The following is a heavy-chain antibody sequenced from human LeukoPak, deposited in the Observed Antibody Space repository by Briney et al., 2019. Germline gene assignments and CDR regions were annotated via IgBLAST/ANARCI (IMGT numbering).Heavy chain of an antibody. CDR2: IKQDGSQK. V-gene: IGHV3-7*05. CDR3: ARGGGWLTDY. CDR1: GFTFVNSW. Sequence: PGGSLRLSCAASGFTFVNSWMTWVRQAPGKGLELVANIKQDGSQKYYVDSVKGRFTISRDNAKNSLYPQMNSLRTEDTAVYYCARGGGWLTDYWGQGTLVTVSS. J-gene: IGHJ4*02. D-gene: IGHD6-19*01.